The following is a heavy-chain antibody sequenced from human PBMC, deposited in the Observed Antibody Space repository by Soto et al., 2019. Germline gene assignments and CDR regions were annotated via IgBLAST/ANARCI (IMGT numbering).Heavy chain of an antibody. CDR2: ISSSSSYI. CDR3: AREEQQWLDYYYYYYRDV. Sequence: VQLVESGGGLVKPGGSLRLSCAASGFTFSSYSMNWVRQAPGKGLEWVSSISSSSSYIYYADSVKGRFTISRDNAKNSLYLQMNSLRAEDTAVYYCAREEQQWLDYYYYYYRDVWGKGTTVTVSS. V-gene: IGHV3-21*01. CDR1: GFTFSSYS. J-gene: IGHJ6*03. D-gene: IGHD6-19*01.